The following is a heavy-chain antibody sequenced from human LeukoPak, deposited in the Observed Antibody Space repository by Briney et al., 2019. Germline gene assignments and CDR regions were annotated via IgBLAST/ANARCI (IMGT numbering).Heavy chain of an antibody. J-gene: IGHJ3*02. Sequence: GASVKVSCKASGYTFTGYYMHWVRQASGQGLEWMGWINPNSGGTNYAQKFQGRVTMTRDTSISTAYMELSRLRSDDTAVYYCARDLDRRGVHAFDIWGQGTMVTVS. CDR1: GYTFTGYY. CDR2: INPNSGGT. V-gene: IGHV1-2*02. CDR3: ARDLDRRGVHAFDI. D-gene: IGHD1-1*01.